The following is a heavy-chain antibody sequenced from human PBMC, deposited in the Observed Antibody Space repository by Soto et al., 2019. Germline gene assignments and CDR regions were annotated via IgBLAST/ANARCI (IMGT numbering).Heavy chain of an antibody. CDR2: MDSKTGNT. D-gene: IGHD6-19*01. CDR3: ARGRGWRDY. V-gene: IGHV1-8*01. J-gene: IGHJ4*02. CDR1: GYSFTSYD. Sequence: ASVKVSCKASGYSFTSYDINWVRQATGQGLEWMGWMDSKTGNTDYGQKFQGRVTMTRNTSISTAHMELSSLTSEDTAVYYCARGRGWRDYWGQGTLCTVP.